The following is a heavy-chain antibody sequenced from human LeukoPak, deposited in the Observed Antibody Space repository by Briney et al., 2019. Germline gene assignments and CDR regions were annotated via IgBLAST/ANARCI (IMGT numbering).Heavy chain of an antibody. Sequence: ASVKVSCKVSGYTLTELSMHWVRQAPGKGLEWMGGFDPEDGETIYAQEFQGRVTMTEDTSTDTAYMELSSLRSEDTAVYYCATAAVAGTYFDYWGQGTLVTVSS. CDR2: FDPEDGET. CDR3: ATAAVAGTYFDY. V-gene: IGHV1-24*01. D-gene: IGHD6-19*01. CDR1: GYTLTELS. J-gene: IGHJ4*02.